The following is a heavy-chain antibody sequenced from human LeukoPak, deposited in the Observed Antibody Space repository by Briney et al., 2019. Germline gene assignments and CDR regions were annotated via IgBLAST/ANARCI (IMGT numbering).Heavy chain of an antibody. D-gene: IGHD4-17*01. V-gene: IGHV4-34*01. CDR3: ARHIGGDYGDYNVDAFDI. CDR2: INHSGST. CDR1: GGSFSGYY. J-gene: IGHJ3*02. Sequence: SETLSLTCAGYGGSFSGYYWSWIRQPPGKGLEWSGEINHSGSTNDNPSLRRRVTISVDTSKNEFSLKRRSMTAADTAVYYCARHIGGDYGDYNVDAFDIWGQGTMVTVSS.